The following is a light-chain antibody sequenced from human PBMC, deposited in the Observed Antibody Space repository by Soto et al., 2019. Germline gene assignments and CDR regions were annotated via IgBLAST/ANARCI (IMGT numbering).Light chain of an antibody. J-gene: IGLJ1*01. CDR1: SSDVGGYNY. CDR3: SSYTSSSTPYV. CDR2: DVT. Sequence: QSALTQPASVSGSPGQSITISCTGTSSDVGGYNYVSWYQQHPVKAPKLMIYDVTNQPSGVSDRFSGSKSDNTASLTISGLQAEDEADYYCSSYTSSSTPYVFGTGTKVTVL. V-gene: IGLV2-14*01.